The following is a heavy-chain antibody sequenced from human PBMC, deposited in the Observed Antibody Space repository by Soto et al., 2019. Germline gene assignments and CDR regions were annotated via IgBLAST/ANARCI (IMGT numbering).Heavy chain of an antibody. Sequence: ASVKVAGKASGGTFNGQDMRCVRQAPGQGREWMGGIIPMCWTLHYAEMFQDRVTITADESTGTAYFEWSSLTSEDPAVYYSATSERRDGYSFDYCAPGTLVTVSS. CDR3: ATSERRDGYSFDY. J-gene: IGHJ4*02. D-gene: IGHD5-12*01. V-gene: IGHV1-69*13. CDR1: GGTFNGQD. CDR2: IIPMCWTL.